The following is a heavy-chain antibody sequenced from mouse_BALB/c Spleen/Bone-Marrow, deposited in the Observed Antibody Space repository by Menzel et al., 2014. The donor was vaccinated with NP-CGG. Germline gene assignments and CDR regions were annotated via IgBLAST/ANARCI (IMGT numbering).Heavy chain of an antibody. Sequence: VQLQESGPELVKPGASMRISCKASGYSFTSYYIHWVKQRPGQGLEWIGWIYPGNVNTRYNEKFKGKATLTADKSSSTAYMQLSSLTSEDSAVYFCARGGMITENYAMDYWGQGTSVTVSS. V-gene: IGHV1S56*01. CDR2: IYPGNVNT. D-gene: IGHD2-4*01. CDR3: ARGGMITENYAMDY. CDR1: GYSFTSYY. J-gene: IGHJ4*01.